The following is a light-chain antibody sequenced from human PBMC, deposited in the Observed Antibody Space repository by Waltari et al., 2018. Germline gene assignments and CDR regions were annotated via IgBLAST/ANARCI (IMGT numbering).Light chain of an antibody. CDR2: AAS. CDR1: QSISSY. V-gene: IGKV1-39*01. J-gene: IGKJ2*01. CDR3: QQSYSTPPDT. Sequence: DIEMTQSPSSLSASVRDRVTITCRASQSISSYLNWYQQKPGKAPKLLIYAASSLQSGVPSRFSGSGSGTDFTLTISSLQPEDFATYYCQQSYSTPPDTFGQGTKLEIK.